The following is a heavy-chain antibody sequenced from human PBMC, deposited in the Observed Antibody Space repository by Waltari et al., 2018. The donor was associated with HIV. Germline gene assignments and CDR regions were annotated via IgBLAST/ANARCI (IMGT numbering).Heavy chain of an antibody. V-gene: IGHV3-9*01. D-gene: IGHD2-15*01. J-gene: IGHJ6*02. Sequence: EVQLVESGGGLVQPGRSLRLSCAASGVTFGDYAMHWVRQVPGKGLEGVSGITWNSGRTGYADSVKGRFIISRDNAKNSLYLQMISLRVEDTALYYCAKSDIDYGMDVWGQGTMVTVSS. CDR1: GVTFGDYA. CDR2: ITWNSGRT. CDR3: AKSDIDYGMDV.